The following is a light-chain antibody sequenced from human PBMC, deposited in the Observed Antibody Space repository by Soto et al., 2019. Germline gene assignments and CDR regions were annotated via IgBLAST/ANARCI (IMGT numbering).Light chain of an antibody. CDR3: QQRTNWRGT. Sequence: EIVLTQSPATLSLSLGERGTLSCRASQSVNNYLGWYQQKPGQPPRLLIYDTYRRATGVPARFSGSGSGTDFTLTISSLEPEDFAVYYCQQRTNWRGTFGQGTKVESK. CDR2: DTY. J-gene: IGKJ1*01. CDR1: QSVNNY. V-gene: IGKV3-11*01.